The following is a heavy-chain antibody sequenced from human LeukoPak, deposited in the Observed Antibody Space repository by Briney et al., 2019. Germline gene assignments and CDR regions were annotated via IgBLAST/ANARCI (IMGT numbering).Heavy chain of an antibody. V-gene: IGHV4-59*01. Sequence: PSETLSLTCIVSGGSMSSYYWRWIRQPLGKGLEWIGYTYYSGNTNCNPSLKSRVTISVDTSKNQFSLKVSSVTAADTAVYYCARDSWALSADCWGQGSLVTVSS. CDR1: GGSMSSYY. CDR3: ARDSWALSADC. CDR2: TYYSGNT. J-gene: IGHJ4*02. D-gene: IGHD3-3*02.